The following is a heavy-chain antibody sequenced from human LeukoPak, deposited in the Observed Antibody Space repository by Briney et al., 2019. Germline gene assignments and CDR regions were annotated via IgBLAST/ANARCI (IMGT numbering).Heavy chain of an antibody. D-gene: IGHD2-21*02. CDR2: ISGKDGGT. J-gene: IGHJ4*02. Sequence: ASVKVSCKASGYAFTAYYIHWVRQAPSQGLEWMGWISGKDGGTHYGQKFQGRVTMTRDTSITTVYLDLSILTSDDTAVYFCTRDPGGDPFFDYWGQGALVTVSS. CDR1: GYAFTAYY. V-gene: IGHV1-2*02. CDR3: TRDPGGDPFFDY.